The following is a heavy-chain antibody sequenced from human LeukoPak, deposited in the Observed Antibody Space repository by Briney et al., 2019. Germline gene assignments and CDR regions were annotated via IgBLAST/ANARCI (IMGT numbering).Heavy chain of an antibody. D-gene: IGHD3-22*01. J-gene: IGHJ6*03. CDR1: GFTFSRYS. CDR3: ARDYFDSSDYPQTYYYYYMDV. CDR2: ISSTSTFI. V-gene: IGHV3-21*01. Sequence: PGESLRLSCAASGFTFSRYSMNWVRQAPGKGLEWVASISSTSTFIYSADSVKGRFTISRDTAKNSLFLQMNSLRAEDTAIYYCARDYFDSSDYPQTYYYYYMDVWGKETTVTVSS.